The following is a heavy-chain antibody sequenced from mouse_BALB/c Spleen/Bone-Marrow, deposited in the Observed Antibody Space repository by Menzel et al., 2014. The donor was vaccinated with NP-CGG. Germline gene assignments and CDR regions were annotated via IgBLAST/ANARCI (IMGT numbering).Heavy chain of an antibody. J-gene: IGHJ2*01. CDR2: IDPANGNT. V-gene: IGHV14-3*02. CDR3: ARIYYYGRGYFDY. D-gene: IGHD1-1*01. Sequence: EVKLVKSGAELVKPGASVKLSCTASGFNIKDTYMHWVKQRPEQGLEWIGRIDPANGNTKYDPKFQGKATITADTSSNTAYLQLSSLTSEDTAVYYCARIYYYGRGYFDYWGQGTTLTVSS. CDR1: GFNIKDTY.